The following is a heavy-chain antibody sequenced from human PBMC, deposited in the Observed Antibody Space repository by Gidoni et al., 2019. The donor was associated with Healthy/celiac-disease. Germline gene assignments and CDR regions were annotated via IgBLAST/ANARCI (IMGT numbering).Heavy chain of an antibody. CDR3: ARAEYSSPRYYYGMDV. CDR1: GGSFSGYY. Sequence: QVQLQQWGAGLLKPSETLSLTCPVYGGSFSGYYWSWLRQPPGKGLEWIGEINNSGSTNYNPSLKSRVTISVDTSKNQFSLKLSSVTAADTAVYYCARAEYSSPRYYYGMDVWGQGTTVTVSS. J-gene: IGHJ6*01. CDR2: INNSGST. D-gene: IGHD6-6*01. V-gene: IGHV4-34*01.